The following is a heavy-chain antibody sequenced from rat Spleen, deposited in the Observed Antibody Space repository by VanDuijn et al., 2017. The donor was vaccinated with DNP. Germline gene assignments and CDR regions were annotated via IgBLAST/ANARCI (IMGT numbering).Heavy chain of an antibody. D-gene: IGHD5-1*01. CDR1: GFTFSNYG. CDR3: ARQDWALDY. V-gene: IGHV5-25*01. J-gene: IGHJ2*01. Sequence: EVELVESGGGLVQPGRSMKLSCAASGFTFSNYGMAWVRQAPGKGLEWVASITNTGDSTYYSDSVKGRFTISRDNAKSTLYLQMDSLRSEDTATYYCARQDWALDYWGQGVMVTVSS. CDR2: ITNTGDST.